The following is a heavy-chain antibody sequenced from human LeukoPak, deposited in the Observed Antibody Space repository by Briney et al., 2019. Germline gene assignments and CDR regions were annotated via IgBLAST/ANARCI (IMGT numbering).Heavy chain of an antibody. CDR1: GLDFNNYA. CDR3: AKDYIKGNGIYDAFDV. D-gene: IGHD1-26*01. CDR2: IGGDAP. Sequence: PGGSLRLSCAVSGLDFNNYAMSWVRQAPGKGLEWVSTIGGDAPYYAESVKGRFTTSRDNSKSTLYLQMNGLRAEDTAVYFCAKDYIKGNGIYDAFDVWGQGTVVTVSS. J-gene: IGHJ3*01. V-gene: IGHV3-23*01.